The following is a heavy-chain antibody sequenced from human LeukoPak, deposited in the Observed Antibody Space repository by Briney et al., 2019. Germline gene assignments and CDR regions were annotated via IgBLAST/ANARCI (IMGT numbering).Heavy chain of an antibody. CDR1: GFTFSSYG. CDR2: IRYDGSNK. V-gene: IGHV3-30*02. CDR3: ARVRYYDSIVTSEAFDI. D-gene: IGHD3-22*01. Sequence: PGGSLRLSCAASGFTFSSYGMHWVRQAPGKGLEWVAFIRYDGSNKYYADSVKGRFTISRDNSKNTLYLQMNSLRAEDTAVYYCARVRYYDSIVTSEAFDIWGQGTMVTVSS. J-gene: IGHJ3*02.